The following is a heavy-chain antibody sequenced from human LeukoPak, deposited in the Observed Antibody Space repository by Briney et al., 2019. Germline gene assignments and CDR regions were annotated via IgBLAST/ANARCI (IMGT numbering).Heavy chain of an antibody. CDR1: GYTFNGFY. J-gene: IGHJ4*02. CDR3: ARWMATVTTPDY. V-gene: IGHV1-2*02. CDR2: INPNSGGT. D-gene: IGHD4-11*01. Sequence: ASVEVSCKASGYTFNGFYLHWVRQAPGQGLEWMGWINPNSGGTNYAQKFQGRVTMTRDTSISTAYMELSRLRSDDTAVYYCARWMATVTTPDYWGQGTLVTVSS.